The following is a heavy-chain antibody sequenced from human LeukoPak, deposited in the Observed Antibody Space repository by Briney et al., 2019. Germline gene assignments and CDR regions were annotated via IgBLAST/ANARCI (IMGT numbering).Heavy chain of an antibody. Sequence: PSETLSLTCTVSGGSISTYYWSWIRQPPGKGLEWIGYIYYSGSTSYNPSLKSRVTISVDTSKSQFSLRLSSVTAADTAVYYCARFEGIVVVPAAMTWWGQGTLVTVSS. CDR1: GGSISTYY. CDR2: IYYSGST. V-gene: IGHV4-59*01. J-gene: IGHJ4*02. CDR3: ARFEGIVVVPAAMTW. D-gene: IGHD2-2*01.